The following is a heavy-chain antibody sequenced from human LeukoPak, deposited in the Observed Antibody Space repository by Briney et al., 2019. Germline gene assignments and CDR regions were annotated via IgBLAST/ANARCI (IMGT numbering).Heavy chain of an antibody. D-gene: IGHD3-3*01. J-gene: IGHJ4*02. Sequence: GGSLRLSCAASGFTFSSYEMNWVRQAPGKGLEWVSYISSSGSTIYYADSVKGRFTISRDNAKNSLYLQMNSLRAEDTAVYYCARDNLYDFWSGYRIHYFDYWGQGTLVTVSS. CDR1: GFTFSSYE. CDR2: ISSSGSTI. CDR3: ARDNLYDFWSGYRIHYFDY. V-gene: IGHV3-48*03.